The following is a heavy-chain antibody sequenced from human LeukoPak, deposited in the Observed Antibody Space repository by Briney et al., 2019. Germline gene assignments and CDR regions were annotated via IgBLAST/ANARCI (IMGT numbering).Heavy chain of an antibody. Sequence: GGTLRLSCAASGFTFSSYGMSWVRQAPGKGLEWVSVIYSGGSTYYADSVKGRFTISRDNSKNTLYLQMNSLRAEDTAAYYCASLPHYGGDYYFDYWGQGTLVTVSS. V-gene: IGHV3-53*01. CDR3: ASLPHYGGDYYFDY. CDR2: IYSGGST. J-gene: IGHJ4*02. D-gene: IGHD4-23*01. CDR1: GFTFSSYG.